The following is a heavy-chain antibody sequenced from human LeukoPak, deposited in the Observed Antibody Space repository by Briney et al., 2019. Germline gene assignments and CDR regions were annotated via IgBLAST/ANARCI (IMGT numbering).Heavy chain of an antibody. CDR3: ARQFLGHYYFDY. J-gene: IGHJ4*02. D-gene: IGHD2-21*01. Sequence: PSETLSLTCTVSGGSVSSGSYYWSWIRQPPGKGLEWIGYIFYSGSTNYNPSLKSRVTISVDTSKNQFSLKLSSVTAADTAVYYCARQFLGHYYFDYWGQGTLVTVSS. CDR2: IFYSGST. V-gene: IGHV4-61*01. CDR1: GGSVSSGSYY.